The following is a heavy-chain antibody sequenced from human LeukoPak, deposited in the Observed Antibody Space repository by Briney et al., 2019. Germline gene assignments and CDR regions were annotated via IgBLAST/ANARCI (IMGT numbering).Heavy chain of an antibody. V-gene: IGHV3-23*01. CDR2: IGGRDGST. CDR3: AKVSGYSYGFFDY. J-gene: IGHJ4*02. Sequence: GGSLRLSCAASGFTFSSYGMSWVRQAPGKGLEWVSAIGGRDGSTYYADSVKGRFTISRDNSKNTLYVQMNSLRAEDAALYYCAKVSGYSYGFFDYWGQGTLVTVSS. D-gene: IGHD5-18*01. CDR1: GFTFSSYG.